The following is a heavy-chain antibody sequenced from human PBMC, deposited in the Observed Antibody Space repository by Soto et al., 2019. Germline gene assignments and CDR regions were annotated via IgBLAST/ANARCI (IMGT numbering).Heavy chain of an antibody. CDR1: GFAVSDYW. J-gene: IGHJ4*02. CDR2: INQDGSEK. CDR3: ARARYSGYDRGTGDY. Sequence: GGSLRLSCAASGFAVSDYWMSWVRQAPGKGLEWVANINQDGSEKYYVGSVKGRFTISRDNAKNSLYLQMNSLSAEDTAVYYCARARYSGYDRGTGDYWGQGTLVTVSS. D-gene: IGHD5-12*01. V-gene: IGHV3-7*04.